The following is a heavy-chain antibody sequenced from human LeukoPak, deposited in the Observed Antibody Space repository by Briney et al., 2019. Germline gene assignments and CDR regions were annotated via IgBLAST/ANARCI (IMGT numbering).Heavy chain of an antibody. CDR2: IHTSGST. CDR1: GFTVSSNY. V-gene: IGHV3-53*01. D-gene: IGHD3-16*01. J-gene: IGHJ6*02. CDR3: ARVSYDYVFYGMDV. Sequence: GGSLRLSCAASGFTVSSNYMSWVRQAPGKGLEWVSVIHTSGSTYYTDSVKGRFTISRDNAKNSLYLQMNSLRAEDTAVYYCARVSYDYVFYGMDVWGQGTTVTVSS.